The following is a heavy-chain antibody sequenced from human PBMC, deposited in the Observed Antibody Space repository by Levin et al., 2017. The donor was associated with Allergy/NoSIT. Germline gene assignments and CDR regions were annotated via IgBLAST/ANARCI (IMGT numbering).Heavy chain of an antibody. CDR3: ARAGPLGGLDY. CDR2: IRNDGSST. J-gene: IGHJ4*02. D-gene: IGHD3-16*01. Sequence: GGSLRLACVASGFTLTDYWMHWVRQTPGKGLVWVSRIRNDGSSTNYADSVKGRFTVSRDNGKNTVFLQMDSLRGDDTAIYYCARAGPLGGLDYWGQGSLVTVSS. V-gene: IGHV3-74*01. CDR1: GFTLTDYW.